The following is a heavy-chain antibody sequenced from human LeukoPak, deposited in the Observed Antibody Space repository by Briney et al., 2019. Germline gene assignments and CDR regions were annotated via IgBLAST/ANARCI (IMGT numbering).Heavy chain of an antibody. J-gene: IGHJ6*02. CDR1: GFIFDDYA. D-gene: IGHD6-19*01. CDR2: ISWNSGSI. Sequence: GGSLRLSCAASGFIFDDYAMHWVRQAPGKGLEWVSGISWNSGSIGYADSVKGRFTISRDNAKNSLYLQMNSLRAEDTAVYYCAKNIAVAGTGLGYYGMDVWGQGTTVTVSS. CDR3: AKNIAVAGTGLGYYGMDV. V-gene: IGHV3-9*01.